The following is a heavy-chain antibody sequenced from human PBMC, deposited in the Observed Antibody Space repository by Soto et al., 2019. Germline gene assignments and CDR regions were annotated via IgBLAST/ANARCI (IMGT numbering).Heavy chain of an antibody. Sequence: PAQTLSLTCAISVDSVSSNSAAWNWIRQSPSRGLEWLGRTYYRSKWYHDYAVAVKSRITINPDTSKNRVSLQLNSVTPEDAAVYYCARVSDSSGWFDYWGQGTLVTVSS. D-gene: IGHD6-19*01. V-gene: IGHV6-1*01. CDR3: ARVSDSSGWFDY. J-gene: IGHJ4*02. CDR2: TYYRSKWYH. CDR1: VDSVSSNSAA.